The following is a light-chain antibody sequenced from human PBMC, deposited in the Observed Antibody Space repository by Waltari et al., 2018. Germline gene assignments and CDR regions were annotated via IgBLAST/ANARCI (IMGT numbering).Light chain of an antibody. V-gene: IGLV2-23*02. Sequence: QSALTQPASVSGSPGQSITISCTGTSSDVGSYNLVSWYQQYPGKAPKLMIYEVSKRRSWGSCRCSCSKSGDTASLTTSALQAEDEDAYYCCSYAGFSLWVFGGGTKVTVL. CDR3: CSYAGFSLWV. J-gene: IGLJ3*02. CDR2: EVS. CDR1: SSDVGSYNL.